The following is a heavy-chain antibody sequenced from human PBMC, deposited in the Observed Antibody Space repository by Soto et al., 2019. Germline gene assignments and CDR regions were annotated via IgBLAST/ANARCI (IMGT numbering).Heavy chain of an antibody. D-gene: IGHD2-8*01. V-gene: IGHV3-21*01. J-gene: IGHJ1*01. CDR3: ARELVELYAA. Sequence: LRLSCAGAGFTFSSSTMSWVRQAPGKGLEWVSSISSSGSYIYQADSLKGRFTISRDNAKNSVYLQVNSLRAEDTAVYFCARELVELYAAWGQGTLVTVS. CDR1: GFTFSSST. CDR2: ISSSGSYI.